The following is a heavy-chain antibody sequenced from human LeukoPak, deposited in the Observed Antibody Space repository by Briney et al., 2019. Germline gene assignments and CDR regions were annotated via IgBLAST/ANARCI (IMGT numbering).Heavy chain of an antibody. CDR3: AKVRGLVVLDY. CDR2: ISYDGSNK. CDR1: GFTFSSYG. Sequence: GGSLRLPCAASGFTFSSYGMHWVRQAPGKGLEWVAVISYDGSNKYYADSVKGRFTISRDNSKNTLYLQMNSLRAEDTAVYYCAKVRGLVVLDYWGQGTLVTVSS. J-gene: IGHJ4*02. V-gene: IGHV3-30*18. D-gene: IGHD2-2*01.